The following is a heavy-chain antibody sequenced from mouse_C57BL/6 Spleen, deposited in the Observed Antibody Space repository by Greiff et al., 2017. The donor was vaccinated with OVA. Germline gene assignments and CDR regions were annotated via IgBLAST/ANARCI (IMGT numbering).Heavy chain of an antibody. J-gene: IGHJ2*01. V-gene: IGHV1-82*01. CDR2: IYPGDGDT. CDR3: ARLDANYFDY. Sequence: VQLQESGPELVKPGASVKISCKASGYAFSSSWMNWVKQRPGKGLEWIGRIYPGDGDTNYNGKFKGKATLTADKSSSTAYMQLSSLTSEDSAVYFCARLDANYFDYWGQGTTLTVSS. CDR1: GYAFSSSW.